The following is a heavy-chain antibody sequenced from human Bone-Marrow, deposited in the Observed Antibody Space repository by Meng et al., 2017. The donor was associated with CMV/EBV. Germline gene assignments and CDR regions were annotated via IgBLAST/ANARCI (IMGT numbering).Heavy chain of an antibody. CDR1: GGSISSSSYY. CDR3: ARDFGDFWSGYHSYYYYGMDV. D-gene: IGHD3-3*01. V-gene: IGHV4-39*07. CDR2: IYYSGST. J-gene: IGHJ6*02. Sequence: SETLSLTCTVSGGSISSSSYYWGWIRQSPGKGLEWIGSIYYSGSTYYNPSLKSRVTISVDTSKNQFSLKLSSVTAADTAVYYCARDFGDFWSGYHSYYYYGMDVWGQGTTVTVSS.